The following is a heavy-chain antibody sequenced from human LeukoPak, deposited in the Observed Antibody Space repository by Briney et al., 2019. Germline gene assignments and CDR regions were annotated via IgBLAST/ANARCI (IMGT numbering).Heavy chain of an antibody. V-gene: IGHV3-7*01. J-gene: IGHJ4*02. CDR2: IKQDGSEK. Sequence: PGGSLRLSCAASGFTFSSYWMSWVRQAPGKGLEWVANIKQDGSEKYYVDSVKGRFTISRDNAKNSLYLQMNSLRAEDTAVYYCARVNWYFDSWDFDYWGQGTLVTVSS. CDR3: ARVNWYFDSWDFDY. D-gene: IGHD1-7*01. CDR1: GFTFSSYW.